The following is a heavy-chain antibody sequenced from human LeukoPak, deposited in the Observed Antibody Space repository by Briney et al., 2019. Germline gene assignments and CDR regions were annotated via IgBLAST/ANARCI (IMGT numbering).Heavy chain of an antibody. Sequence: SESLSLTCTVSGGSISSYYWSWIRQPPGEGLGWGGYIYCSGSTNYNPSLKSRVTISVDTSKNQFSLKLRPVTAADTAVYYCARAITPFFPFDIWGQGTMVTVSS. CDR3: ARAITPFFPFDI. CDR2: IYCSGST. J-gene: IGHJ3*02. V-gene: IGHV4-59*08. CDR1: GGSISSYY. D-gene: IGHD5-24*01.